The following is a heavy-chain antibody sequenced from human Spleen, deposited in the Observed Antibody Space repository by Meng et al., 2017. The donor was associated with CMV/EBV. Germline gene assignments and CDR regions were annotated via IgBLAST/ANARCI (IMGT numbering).Heavy chain of an antibody. CDR1: GGSFSGSY. CDR3: ARGAGITRGGHLSY. J-gene: IGHJ4*02. V-gene: IGHV4-34*01. Sequence: QGQLQQWRAGRLKPSETLSLTCAVYGGSFSGSYWSWIRQPPGKGLEWIGEINHSGSTNYNPSLKSRVTISVDTSKNQFSLKLSSVTAADTAVYYCARGAGITRGGHLSYWGQGTLVTVSS. CDR2: INHSGST. D-gene: IGHD3-10*01.